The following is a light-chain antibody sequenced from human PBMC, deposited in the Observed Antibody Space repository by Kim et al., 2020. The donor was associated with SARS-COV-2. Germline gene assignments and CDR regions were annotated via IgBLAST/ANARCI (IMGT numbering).Light chain of an antibody. J-gene: IGLJ3*02. CDR2: DVN. V-gene: IGLV2-14*01. CDR1: SSDVGGYNY. Sequence: QSALTQPASVSGSPGQSITISCTGTSSDVGGYNYVSWYQQHPGKAPKLMIYDVNKRPSGVSNRFSGSKSGNTASLTISGLQAEDEADYYCSSYTSLTTGVFGGGTQLTVL. CDR3: SSYTSLTTGV.